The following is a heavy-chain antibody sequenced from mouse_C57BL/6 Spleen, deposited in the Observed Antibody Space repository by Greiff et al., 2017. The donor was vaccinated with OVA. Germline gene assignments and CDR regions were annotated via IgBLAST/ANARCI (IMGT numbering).Heavy chain of an antibody. V-gene: IGHV1-22*01. J-gene: IGHJ3*01. CDR1: GYTFTDYN. D-gene: IGHD4-1*01. CDR2: INPNNGGT. CDR3: AREGELGLSWFDY. Sequence: VQLKQSGPELVKPGASVKMSCKASGYTFTDYNMHWVKQSHGKSLEWIGYINPNNGGTSYNQKFKGKATLTVNKSSSTAYMELRSLTSEDSAVYYGAREGELGLSWFDYWGQGTLVTVSA.